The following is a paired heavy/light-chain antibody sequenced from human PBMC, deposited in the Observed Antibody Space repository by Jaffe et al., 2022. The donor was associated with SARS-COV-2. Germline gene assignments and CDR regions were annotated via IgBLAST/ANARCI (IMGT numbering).Heavy chain of an antibody. D-gene: IGHD3-3*01. V-gene: IGHV3-23*01. CDR2: ISGSGGST. Sequence: EVQLLESGGGLVQPGGSLRLSCAASGFTFSSYAMSWVRQAPGKGLEWVSAISGSGGSTYYADSVKGRFTISRDNSKNTLYLQMNSLRAEDTAVYYCAKMDFWSGYYSSYYYYGMDVWGQGTTVTVSS. J-gene: IGHJ6*02. CDR1: GFTFSSYA. CDR3: AKMDFWSGYYSSYYYYGMDV.
Light chain of an antibody. V-gene: IGLV3-25*03. J-gene: IGLJ3*02. CDR3: QSADSSGTYRGV. CDR1: ALPKQY. Sequence: SYELTQPPSVSVSPGQTARITCSGDALPKQYAYWYQQKPGQAPVLVIYKDSERPSGIPERFSGSSSGTTVTLTISGVQAEDEADYYCQSADSSGTYRGVFGGGTKLTVL. CDR2: KDS.